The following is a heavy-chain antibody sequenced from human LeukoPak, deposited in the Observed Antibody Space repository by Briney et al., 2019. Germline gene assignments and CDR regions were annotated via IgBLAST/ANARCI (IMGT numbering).Heavy chain of an antibody. CDR2: INPNSSGT. CDR3: ARDLSSSWYYYYYGRDL. V-gene: IGHV1-2*02. CDR1: GYTFTGYY. J-gene: IGHJ6*01. Sequence: ASVKVSCKASGYTFTGYYMHWVRQAPGQGLEWMGWINPNSSGTNYAQKFQGRVTMTRDTSISTAYMELSRLRSDDTAVYYCARDLSSSWYYYYYGRDLWGQGTTVTVSS. D-gene: IGHD6-13*01.